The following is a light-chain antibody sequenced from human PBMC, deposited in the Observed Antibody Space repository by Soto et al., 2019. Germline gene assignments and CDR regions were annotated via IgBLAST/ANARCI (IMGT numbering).Light chain of an antibody. J-gene: IGKJ5*01. V-gene: IGKV3D-20*02. CDR3: QQYNNWPS. CDR2: DTS. Sequence: EIVLTQSPGTLSLSPGESATLSCRASQSVSSNFLAWYQQKPGQAPRLLIYDTSNRATGIPARFSGSGSGTDFTLTIRSLQSEDFAVYFCQQYNNWPSFGQGTRLE. CDR1: QSVSSNF.